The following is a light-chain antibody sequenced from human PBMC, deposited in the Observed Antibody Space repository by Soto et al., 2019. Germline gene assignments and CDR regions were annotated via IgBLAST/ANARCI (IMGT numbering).Light chain of an antibody. CDR3: CSYAGSSTFVV. J-gene: IGLJ2*01. V-gene: IGLV2-23*02. Sequence: QSVLTQPASVSGSPGQSITISCTGTSSDVGSYNLVSWYQQHPGKAPKLMIYEVSKRPSGVSNRFSGSKSGNTASLTISGLQAEDEAVYYCCSYAGSSTFVVFGGGTKVTVL. CDR1: SSDVGSYNL. CDR2: EVS.